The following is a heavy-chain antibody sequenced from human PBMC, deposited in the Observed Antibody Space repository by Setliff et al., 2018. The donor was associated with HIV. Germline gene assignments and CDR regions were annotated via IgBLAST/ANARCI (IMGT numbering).Heavy chain of an antibody. CDR3: AGGIVGPRGPAEY. CDR2: ISKDGSNK. J-gene: IGHJ4*02. Sequence: GGSLRLSCAASGFTFSAYAIHWVRQAPGKGLEWVAVISKDGSNKYYADSVKGRFTLSRDNSKNTVYLQLDSLRNDDTSVYYCAGGIVGPRGPAEYWGQGTPVTVSS. CDR1: GFTFSAYA. V-gene: IGHV3-30-3*01. D-gene: IGHD1-26*01.